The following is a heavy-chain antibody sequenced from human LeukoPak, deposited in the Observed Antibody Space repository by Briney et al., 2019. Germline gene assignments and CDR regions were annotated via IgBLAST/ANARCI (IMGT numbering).Heavy chain of an antibody. D-gene: IGHD3-10*01. V-gene: IGHV5-51*01. CDR1: GFSFTSDW. CDR2: IYPGDSDT. Sequence: GESLKISCKGSGFSFTSDWIGWVRQMPGKGLEWMGIIYPGDSDTRYSPSFLGQVTISADKSISTAYLQWSSLKASDTAMYYCARPGSASTMVRGVIAYWGQGTLVTVSS. J-gene: IGHJ4*02. CDR3: ARPGSASTMVRGVIAY.